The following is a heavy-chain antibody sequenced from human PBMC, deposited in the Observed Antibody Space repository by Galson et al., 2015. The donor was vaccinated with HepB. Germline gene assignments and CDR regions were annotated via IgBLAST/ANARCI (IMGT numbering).Heavy chain of an antibody. Sequence: SLRLSCAASGFTFSYYAMSWVRQAPGKGLEWVSAITPSGDNTYSADSMKGRFTISRDNSPNTLFLHMNSLRADDTAIYFCAKEFHEKTDGGYRKALYYFDSWGQGTRVTVAS. CDR3: AKEFHEKTDGGYRKALYYFDS. CDR1: GFTFSYYA. CDR2: ITPSGDNT. J-gene: IGHJ4*02. D-gene: IGHD6-19*01. V-gene: IGHV3-23*01.